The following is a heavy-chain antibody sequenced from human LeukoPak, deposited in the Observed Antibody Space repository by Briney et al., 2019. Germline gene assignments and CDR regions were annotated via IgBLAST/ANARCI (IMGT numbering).Heavy chain of an antibody. CDR2: ISSSSSYI. CDR3: ARDRFGD. D-gene: IGHD3-10*01. J-gene: IGHJ4*02. Sequence: KGLEWVSSISSSSSYIYYADSVKGRFTISRDNAKNSLYLQMNSLRAEDTAVYYCARDRFGDWGQGTLVTVSS. V-gene: IGHV3-21*01.